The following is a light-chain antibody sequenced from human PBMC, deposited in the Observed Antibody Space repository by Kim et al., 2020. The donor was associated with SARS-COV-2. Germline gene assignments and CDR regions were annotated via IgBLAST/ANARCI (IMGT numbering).Light chain of an antibody. V-gene: IGLV2-14*03. CDR3: SSYTGRNTVV. Sequence: QSALTQPASVSGSPGQSITVTCTGNSSDVGGYDYVAWYQHHPGKAPKLMIYAVTERPSGISDRFSGSKSANTASLTISGLQAEDEADYYCSSYTGRNTVVFGGGTQLTVL. CDR2: AVT. CDR1: SSDVGGYDY. J-gene: IGLJ2*01.